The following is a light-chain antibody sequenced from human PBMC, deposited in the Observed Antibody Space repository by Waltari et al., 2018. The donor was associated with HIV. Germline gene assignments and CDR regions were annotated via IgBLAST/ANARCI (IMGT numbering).Light chain of an antibody. Sequence: DIQMTQSPSPLSASVGDSVSITCRASQTVTNKVNWYQQKPGKAPQVLIYDASTLQSGVPSRFRGGGSGTDFTLTITSLQPDDFAKYFCQQSYSSPLTFGPGTKVDIK. CDR2: DAS. CDR3: QQSYSSPLT. V-gene: IGKV1-39*01. J-gene: IGKJ3*01. CDR1: QTVTNK.